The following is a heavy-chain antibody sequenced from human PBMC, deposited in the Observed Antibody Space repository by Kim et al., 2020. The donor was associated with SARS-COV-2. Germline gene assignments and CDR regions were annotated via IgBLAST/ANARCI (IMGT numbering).Heavy chain of an antibody. CDR3: ARDLKYYDSSGL. Sequence: YYADSVKGRITISRDNAKNSLYLQMNSLRAEDTAVYYCARDLKYYDSSGLWGQGTLVTVSS. D-gene: IGHD3-22*01. V-gene: IGHV3-21*01. J-gene: IGHJ4*02.